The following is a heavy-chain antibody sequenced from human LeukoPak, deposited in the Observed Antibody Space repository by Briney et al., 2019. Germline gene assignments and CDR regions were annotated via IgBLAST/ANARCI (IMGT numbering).Heavy chain of an antibody. CDR3: ARVYTVMGATTVEHYHYYMDV. V-gene: IGHV4-61*09. J-gene: IGHJ6*03. CDR1: GGFIRSGSYY. Sequence: SETLSLTCTVSGGFIRSGSYYWSWIRQPAGKGLEWIGHIYTRGTTNYNPSVKSRVTVSLDTSKNQISLKLSSVTAADTAIYYCARVYTVMGATTVEHYHYYMDVWGKGTTVTVSS. CDR2: IYTRGTT. D-gene: IGHD5-18*01.